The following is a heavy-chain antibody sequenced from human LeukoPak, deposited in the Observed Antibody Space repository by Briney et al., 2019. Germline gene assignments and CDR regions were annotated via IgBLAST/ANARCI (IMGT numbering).Heavy chain of an antibody. D-gene: IGHD4-11*01. CDR1: GGSISSGGYY. V-gene: IGHV4-30-2*01. CDR3: ASNSNYVEYYYYYMDV. Sequence: PSETLSLTCTVSGGSISSGGYYWSWIRQPPGKGLEWIGYIYHSGSTYYNPSLKSRVTISVDRSKNQFSLKLSSVTAADTAVYYCASNSNYVEYYYYYMDVWGKGTTVTVSS. CDR2: IYHSGST. J-gene: IGHJ6*03.